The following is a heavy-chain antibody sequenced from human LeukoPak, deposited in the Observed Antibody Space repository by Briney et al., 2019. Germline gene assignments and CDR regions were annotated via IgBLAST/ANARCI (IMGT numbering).Heavy chain of an antibody. Sequence: ASVKVSCKASGYTFTGYFIHWLGQAPGQGLEWMGWIHPNSGATTYAQKFQGRVTMSRDTSISTTYMELSGLRSDDTAFFYCARDRAGASSAYYFDHWGQGTLGTVSS. CDR2: IHPNSGAT. CDR3: ARDRAGASSAYYFDH. V-gene: IGHV1-2*02. D-gene: IGHD3-22*01. J-gene: IGHJ4*02. CDR1: GYTFTGYF.